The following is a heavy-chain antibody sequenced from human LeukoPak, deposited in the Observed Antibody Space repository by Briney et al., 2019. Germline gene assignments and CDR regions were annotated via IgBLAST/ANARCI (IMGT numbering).Heavy chain of an antibody. D-gene: IGHD3-10*01. J-gene: IGHJ5*02. Sequence: PSETLSLTCTVSGGSISSGGYYWSWIRQHPGKGLEWIEYIYYSGSTYYNPSLKSRVTISVDKSKNQFSLKLSSVTAADTAVYYCASVVALWFGSNWFDPWGQGTLVTVSS. CDR3: ASVVALWFGSNWFDP. V-gene: IGHV4-31*03. CDR1: GGSISSGGYY. CDR2: IYYSGST.